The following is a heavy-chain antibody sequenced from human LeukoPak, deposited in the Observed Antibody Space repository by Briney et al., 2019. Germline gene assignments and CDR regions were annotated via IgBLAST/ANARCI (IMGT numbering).Heavy chain of an antibody. Sequence: GGSLRLSCAASGFTFSSNAVHWVRQAPGKGLEWVAVISYGGRTKYYADSVKGRFTISRDNSKNTLYVQMDSPRAEDTAVHYCASYFPRQWLVGYFDYWGQGTLVTVSS. CDR2: ISYGGRTK. D-gene: IGHD6-19*01. CDR3: ASYFPRQWLVGYFDY. V-gene: IGHV3-30*04. J-gene: IGHJ4*02. CDR1: GFTFSSNA.